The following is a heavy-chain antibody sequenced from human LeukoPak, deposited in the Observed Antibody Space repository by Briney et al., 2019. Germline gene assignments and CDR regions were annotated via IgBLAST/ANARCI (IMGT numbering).Heavy chain of an antibody. V-gene: IGHV1-2*02. CDR2: INPNSGGT. Sequence: ASVKVSCKASGYTFTGYYMHWVRQAPGQGLEWMGWINPNSGGTNCAQKFQGRVTMTRDTSISTAYMELSRLRSDDTAVYYCARDLFHYYDSSGYPHHPIDYWGQGTLVTVSS. D-gene: IGHD3-22*01. CDR3: ARDLFHYYDSSGYPHHPIDY. J-gene: IGHJ4*02. CDR1: GYTFTGYY.